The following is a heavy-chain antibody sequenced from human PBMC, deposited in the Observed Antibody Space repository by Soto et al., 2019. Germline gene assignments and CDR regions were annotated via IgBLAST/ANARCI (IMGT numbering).Heavy chain of an antibody. CDR2: ISYDGSSK. CDR3: ARDTSPYSSGCHNRPFDY. Sequence: QVQLVESGGGVVQPGRSLRLSCAASGFTFSSYAMHWVRQAPGKGLEWVAIISYDGSSKYYADSVKGRFTISRDNSKNTLYLPMNSLRAKDTAVYYCARDTSPYSSGCHNRPFDYWGQGTLVTVSS. D-gene: IGHD6-19*01. V-gene: IGHV3-30-3*01. J-gene: IGHJ4*02. CDR1: GFTFSSYA.